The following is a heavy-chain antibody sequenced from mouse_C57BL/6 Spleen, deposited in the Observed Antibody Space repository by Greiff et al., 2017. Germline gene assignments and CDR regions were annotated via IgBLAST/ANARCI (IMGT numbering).Heavy chain of an antibody. V-gene: IGHV1-18*01. J-gene: IGHJ3*01. CDR2: INPNNGGT. CDR3: ARPTYGYGFAY. D-gene: IGHD2-2*01. CDR1: GYTFTDYN. Sequence: VQLKQSGPELVKPGASVKIPCKASGYTFTDYNMDWVKQSHGKSLEWIGDINPNNGGTIYNQKFKGKATLTVDKSSSTAYMELRSLTSEDTAVYYCARPTYGYGFAYWGQGTLVTVSA.